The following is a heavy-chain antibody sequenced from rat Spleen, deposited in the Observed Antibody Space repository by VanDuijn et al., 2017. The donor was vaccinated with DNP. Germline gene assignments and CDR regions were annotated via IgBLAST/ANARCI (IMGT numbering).Heavy chain of an antibody. CDR1: GFTFSNYD. CDR3: ARHPIYYYSSYIDWYFDF. V-gene: IGHV5-7*01. Sequence: EVQLVESGGGLVQPGRSLKLSCAASGFTFSNYDMAWVRQAPTKGLEWVASISYDGSSTYYRDSVKGRFTISRDNAKSTLYLQMDSLRSEDTATYYCARHPIYYYSSYIDWYFDFWGPGTMVTVSS. CDR2: ISYDGSST. J-gene: IGHJ1*01. D-gene: IGHD1-2*01.